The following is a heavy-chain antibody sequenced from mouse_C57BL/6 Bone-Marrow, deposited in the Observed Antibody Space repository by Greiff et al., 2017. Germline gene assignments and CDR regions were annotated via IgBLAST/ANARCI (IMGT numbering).Heavy chain of an antibody. CDR1: GYAFSSSW. CDR2: IYPGDGDT. CDR3: AGRGDY. J-gene: IGHJ4*01. Sequence: QVQLQQSGPELVKPGASVKISCKASGYAFSSSWMNWVKQRPGKGLEWIGRIYPGDGDTNYNGKFKGKATLTADNSSSTAYMQLSSLTSEDSAVYFCAGRGDYWGQGTSVTVSS. V-gene: IGHV1-82*01.